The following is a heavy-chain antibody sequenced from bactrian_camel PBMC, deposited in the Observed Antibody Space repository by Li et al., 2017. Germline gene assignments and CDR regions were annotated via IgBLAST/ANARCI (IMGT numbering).Heavy chain of an antibody. CDR2: IVSAGSTS. CDR1: GFTFSSYY. CDR3: VTDPAAD. Sequence: VQLVESGGGLVQAGGSLKLSCAASGFTFSSYYMTWVRQAPGKGLEWVSSIVSAGSTSYYADSVKGRLTASRDNAKNTVYLQMISLKPEDTAVYYCVTDPAADWGQGTQVTVS. J-gene: IGHJ4*01. V-gene: IGHV3S40*01.